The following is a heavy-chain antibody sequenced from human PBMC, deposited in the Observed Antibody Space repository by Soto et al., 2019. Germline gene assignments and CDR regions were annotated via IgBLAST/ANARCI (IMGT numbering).Heavy chain of an antibody. CDR3: ARDYQGYCSGGSCYSPLDY. CDR2: IIPILGIA. D-gene: IGHD2-15*01. Sequence: QVQLVQSGAEVKKPGSSVKVSCKASGGTFSSYTISWVRQAPGQGLEWMGRIIPILGIANYAQKFQGRVTITADKSTSTAYMELSGLRSEDTAVYYCARDYQGYCSGGSCYSPLDYWGQGTLVTVSS. CDR1: GGTFSSYT. J-gene: IGHJ4*02. V-gene: IGHV1-69*08.